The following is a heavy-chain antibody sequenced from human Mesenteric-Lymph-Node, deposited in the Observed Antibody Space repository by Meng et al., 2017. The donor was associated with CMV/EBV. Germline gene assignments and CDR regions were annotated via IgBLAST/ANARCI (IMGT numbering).Heavy chain of an antibody. CDR3: ARGSSYDILTGYFDY. V-gene: IGHV4-34*02. CDR1: GGSFSGYY. J-gene: IGHJ4*02. CDR2: INHSGST. D-gene: IGHD3-9*01. Sequence: QVQLQQWGAGLLKPSETLSVTCAVYGGSFSGYYWNWIRQSPEKGLEWIGEINHSGSTTYNPSFTSRIIISVDTSTNQISLNMSSVTAADTAVYYCARGSSYDILTGYFDYWGQGALVHRLL.